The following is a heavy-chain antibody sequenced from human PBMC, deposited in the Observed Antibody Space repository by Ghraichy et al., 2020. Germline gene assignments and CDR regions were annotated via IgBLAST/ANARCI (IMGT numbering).Heavy chain of an antibody. D-gene: IGHD3-10*01. Sequence: GSLRLSCAASEFTFDGYPMTWVRHAPGKGVECVSIFDDDGRSTYYTDSVKGRFTLSRNESKSTMYLQMNKLRAEVTAVYYCAKEGGRLGEGALDVWGQGTMVTVSS. J-gene: IGHJ3*01. V-gene: IGHV3-23*01. CDR1: EFTFDGYP. CDR3: AKEGGRLGEGALDV. CDR2: FDDDGRST.